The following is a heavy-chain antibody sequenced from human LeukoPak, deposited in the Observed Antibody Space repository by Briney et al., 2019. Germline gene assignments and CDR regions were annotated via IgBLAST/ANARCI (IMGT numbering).Heavy chain of an antibody. CDR3: AREGIEYSSSRPFDY. Sequence: GGSLRLSCAASGFTVSSNYMSWIRQAPGKGLEWVSYISSSGSTIYYADSVKGRFTISRDNAKNSLYLQMNSLRAEDTAVYYCAREGIEYSSSRPFDYWGQGTLVTVSS. CDR2: ISSSGSTI. D-gene: IGHD6-6*01. V-gene: IGHV3-11*01. J-gene: IGHJ4*02. CDR1: GFTVSSNY.